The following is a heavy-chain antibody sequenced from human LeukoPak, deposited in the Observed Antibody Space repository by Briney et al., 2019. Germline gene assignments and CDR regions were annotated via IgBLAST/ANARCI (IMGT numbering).Heavy chain of an antibody. J-gene: IGHJ4*02. CDR2: ISYDGSNK. V-gene: IGHV3-30*04. D-gene: IGHD3-16*01. CDR1: GFTFSSYA. Sequence: TGRSLRPSCAASGFTFSSYAMHWVRQAPGKGLEWVAVISYDGSNKYYADSVKGRFTISRDNSKNTLYLQMNSLRAEDTAVYYCARDGGSGLLYYFDYWGQGTLVTVSS. CDR3: ARDGGSGLLYYFDY.